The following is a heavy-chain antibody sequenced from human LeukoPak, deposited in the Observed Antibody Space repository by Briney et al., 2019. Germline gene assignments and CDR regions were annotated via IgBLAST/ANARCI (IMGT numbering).Heavy chain of an antibody. CDR2: IRYDGSNK. D-gene: IGHD6-6*01. J-gene: IGHJ4*02. CDR3: ARDRVYN. Sequence: GGSLRLSCAASGFTFSSYGIHWVRQAPGKGLEWVAFIRYDGSNKYYVDSVKGRFTISRDNSKNTVYLQMNSLRAEDTAVYYCARDRVYNWGQGTLVTVSS. CDR1: GFTFSSYG. V-gene: IGHV3-30*02.